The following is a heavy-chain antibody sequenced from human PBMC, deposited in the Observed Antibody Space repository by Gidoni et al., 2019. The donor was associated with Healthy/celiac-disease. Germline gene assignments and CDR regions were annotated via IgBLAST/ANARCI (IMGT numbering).Heavy chain of an antibody. CDR1: GFTFRSCA. D-gene: IGHD6-13*01. CDR2: NRGSGGST. CDR3: AKTGGRGPSSWYVR. V-gene: IGHV3-23*01. J-gene: IGHJ4*02. Sequence: EVQLLESGGGLVQPGGSLRLSCAPSGFTFRSCAMGWVRQAPGMGVEGVSANRGSGGSTYYADSVKGRFTISGDNSKNTLYLQMNSLRAEDTAVYYCAKTGGRGPSSWYVRWGQGTLVTVSS.